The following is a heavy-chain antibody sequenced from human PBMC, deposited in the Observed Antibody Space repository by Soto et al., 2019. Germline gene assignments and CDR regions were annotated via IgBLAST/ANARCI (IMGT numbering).Heavy chain of an antibody. Sequence: QVQLVESGGGVVQPGRSLRLSCAASGFTVSSYGMHWVRQAPGKGLEWVAVISRDGGTKYYADSVKGRFTISRDNSRNTLFLEMNSRRGDDMAVYYCTGEGASGYWGQGTLVTVSS. CDR3: TGEGASGY. D-gene: IGHD2-8*02. V-gene: IGHV3-30*03. CDR1: GFTVSSYG. CDR2: ISRDGGTK. J-gene: IGHJ4*02.